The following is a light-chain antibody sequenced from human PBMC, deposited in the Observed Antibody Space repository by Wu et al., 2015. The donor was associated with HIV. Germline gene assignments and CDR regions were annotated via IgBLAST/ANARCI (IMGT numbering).Light chain of an antibody. CDR1: HNINVW. CDR2: QTS. Sequence: DTQMTQSPSTLSASVGDTVKISCRASHNINVWLAWYHQAPGKAPKLLIYQTSNLHSGASSRFGGSGSGTEFTLIIDDLQPGDVGTYVCQQYESYPYSFGQGTNVEI. V-gene: IGKV1-5*03. CDR3: QQYESYPYS. J-gene: IGKJ2*03.